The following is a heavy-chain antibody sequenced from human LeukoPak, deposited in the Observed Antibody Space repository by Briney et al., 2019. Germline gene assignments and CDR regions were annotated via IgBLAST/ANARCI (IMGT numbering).Heavy chain of an antibody. CDR1: GFSFSFYW. D-gene: IGHD3-10*01. CDR2: IKTDGSIA. V-gene: IGHV3-74*01. J-gene: IGHJ5*02. CDR3: AKGGVWFGNSNP. Sequence: GGSLRLSCAASGFSFSFYWMHWVRQAPGKGPVWVSRIKTDGSIADYADSVKGRFTISRDNSKNTLYLQMNSLRAEDTAVYYCAKGGVWFGNSNPWGQGTLVTVSS.